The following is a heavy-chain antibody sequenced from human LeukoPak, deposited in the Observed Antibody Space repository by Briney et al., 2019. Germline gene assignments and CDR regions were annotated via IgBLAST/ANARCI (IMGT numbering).Heavy chain of an antibody. CDR2: INHSGST. Sequence: SETLSLTCTVSGGSISSSSYHWGWVRQPPGKGLEWIGEINHSGSTNYNPSLKSRVTISVDTSKNQFSLKLSSVTAADTAVYYCARGSQSLGYCSGGSCRAKIFDYWGQGTLVTVSS. J-gene: IGHJ4*02. D-gene: IGHD2-15*01. V-gene: IGHV4-39*07. CDR1: GGSISSSSYH. CDR3: ARGSQSLGYCSGGSCRAKIFDY.